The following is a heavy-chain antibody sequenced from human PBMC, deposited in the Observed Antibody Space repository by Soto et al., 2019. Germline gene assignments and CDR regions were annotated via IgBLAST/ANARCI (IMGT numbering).Heavy chain of an antibody. Sequence: QVQLVQSGAEVKKPGSSVKVSCKASGGTFSSYAISWVRQAPGQGLEWMGGIIPIFGTANYAQKFQGRVTITADKSTSTAYMALSSLRSEDTAVYYCATKGDIVVVPAAISYPYYYYYYGMDVWGQGTTVTVSS. V-gene: IGHV1-69*06. CDR3: ATKGDIVVVPAAISYPYYYYYYGMDV. D-gene: IGHD2-2*02. CDR1: GGTFSSYA. CDR2: IIPIFGTA. J-gene: IGHJ6*02.